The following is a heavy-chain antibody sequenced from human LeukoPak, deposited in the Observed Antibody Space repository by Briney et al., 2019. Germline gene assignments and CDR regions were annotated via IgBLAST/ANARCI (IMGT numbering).Heavy chain of an antibody. D-gene: IGHD2-2*01. CDR1: GFTFSSYS. CDR2: ISSSSSYI. V-gene: IGHV3-21*01. Sequence: PGESLKISCAASGFTFSSYSMNWVRQAPGKGLEWVSSISSSSSYIYYADSVKGRFTISRDNAKNSLYLQMNSLRAEDTAVYYCARVVVVPAAIYYYGMDVWGQGTTVTVSS. J-gene: IGHJ6*02. CDR3: ARVVVVPAAIYYYGMDV.